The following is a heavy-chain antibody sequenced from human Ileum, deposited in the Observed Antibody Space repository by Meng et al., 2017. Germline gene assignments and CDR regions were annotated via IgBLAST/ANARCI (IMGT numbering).Heavy chain of an antibody. D-gene: IGHD2-15*01. Sequence: GESLKISCAASGFSFSDYWMSWVRQAPGKGLEWVANIKQDGSEKYYVDSVKGRFTISRDNAKNSLYLQMNSLRAEDTAVYYCAEQLSPRAAPLLNWGQGTLVTVSS. CDR1: GFSFSDYW. CDR3: AEQLSPRAAPLLN. V-gene: IGHV3-7*01. J-gene: IGHJ4*02. CDR2: IKQDGSEK.